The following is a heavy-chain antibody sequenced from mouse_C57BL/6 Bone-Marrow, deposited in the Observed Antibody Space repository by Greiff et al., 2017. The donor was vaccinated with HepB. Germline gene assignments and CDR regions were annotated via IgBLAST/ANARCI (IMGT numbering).Heavy chain of an antibody. D-gene: IGHD1-1*01. V-gene: IGHV1-9*01. Sequence: VQLQQSGAELMKPGASVKLSCKATGYTFTGYWIEWVKQRPGHGLEWIGEILPGSGSTNHNEKFKGKATFTADTSSNTAYMQLSSLTTEDSAIYYCARCPYYYGSSLWYFDVWGTGTTVTVSS. CDR2: ILPGSGST. CDR1: GYTFTGYW. CDR3: ARCPYYYGSSLWYFDV. J-gene: IGHJ1*03.